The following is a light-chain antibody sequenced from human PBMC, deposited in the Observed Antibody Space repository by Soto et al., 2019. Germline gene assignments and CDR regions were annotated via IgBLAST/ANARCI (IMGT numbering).Light chain of an antibody. CDR1: SSDVGSYNL. Sequence: QSALTQPASVSGSPGQSITISCTGTSSDVGSYNLVSWYQQHPGKAPKLMIYEGSKRASGVSNRFSGSKSGNTASLTISGLQAEDEADYYCCSCAGSSTFVVFGGGTKLTVL. V-gene: IGLV2-23*01. CDR3: CSCAGSSTFVV. J-gene: IGLJ2*01. CDR2: EGS.